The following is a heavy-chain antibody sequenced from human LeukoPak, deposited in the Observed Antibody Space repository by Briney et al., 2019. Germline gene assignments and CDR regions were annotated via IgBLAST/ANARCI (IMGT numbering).Heavy chain of an antibody. D-gene: IGHD6-19*01. CDR1: GFTFDDYA. V-gene: IGHV3-43*02. Sequence: GGFLRLSCAASGFTFDDYAMHWVRQAPRKGLEWVSLISGDGGSTYYADSVKGRFTISRDNSKNSLYLQMNSLRTEDTALYYCAKDIHMGSSWLVFDYWGQGTLVTVSS. J-gene: IGHJ4*02. CDR3: AKDIHMGSSWLVFDY. CDR2: ISGDGGST.